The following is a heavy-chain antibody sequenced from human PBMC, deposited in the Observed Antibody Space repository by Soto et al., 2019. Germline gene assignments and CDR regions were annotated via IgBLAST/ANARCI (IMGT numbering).Heavy chain of an antibody. Sequence: SETLSLTCAVYGGSFSGYYWNWIRQPPGKGLEWIGEINHSGNINYNPSLKSRVTISVDASKNQFSLKLRSVTAADTAIYYCARGNGMTLAVQGGAPDKDYLDSWSQGTLVTVSS. CDR1: GGSFSGYY. CDR2: INHSGNI. J-gene: IGHJ4*02. V-gene: IGHV4-34*01. D-gene: IGHD2-8*01. CDR3: ARGNGMTLAVQGGAPDKDYLDS.